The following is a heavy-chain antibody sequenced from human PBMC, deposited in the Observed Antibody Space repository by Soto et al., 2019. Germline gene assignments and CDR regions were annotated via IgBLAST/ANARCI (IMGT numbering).Heavy chain of an antibody. J-gene: IGHJ6*02. CDR3: TRYTYTSRYSYFGMDV. Sequence: GGSLRLSCTCFGFTFGDYAISWSRQAPGKGLEWVGVIRSKAYGETTDYGASVKGRFTILRDDSKSIAYLQLNSLQSEDTGVYYCTRYTYTSRYSYFGMDVWGHGTAVTV. CDR2: IRSKAYGETT. V-gene: IGHV3-49*03. D-gene: IGHD2-2*01. CDR1: GFTFGDYA.